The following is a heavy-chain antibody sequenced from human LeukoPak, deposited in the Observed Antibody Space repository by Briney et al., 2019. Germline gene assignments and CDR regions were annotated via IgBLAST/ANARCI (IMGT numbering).Heavy chain of an antibody. V-gene: IGHV4-34*01. CDR3: ARHMIVLRYFDWVFNWFDP. Sequence: SETLSLTCAVYGGSFSGYYWSWIRQPPGKGLEWIGEINHSGSTNYNPSLKSRVTISVDTSKNQFSLKLSSVTAADTAVYYCARHMIVLRYFDWVFNWFDPWGQGTLVTVSS. J-gene: IGHJ5*02. CDR1: GGSFSGYY. D-gene: IGHD3-9*01. CDR2: INHSGST.